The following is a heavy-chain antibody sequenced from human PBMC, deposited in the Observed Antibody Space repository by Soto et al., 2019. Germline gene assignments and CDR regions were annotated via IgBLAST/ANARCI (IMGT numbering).Heavy chain of an antibody. CDR3: ARDQTPGGNAIFGVVNWFDP. CDR1: GGTFRSYA. Sequence: SVKVSCKASGGTFRSYAISWVRQAPGQGLERMGGIIPIFGTANYAQKFQGRVTITADESTSTAYMELSSLRSEDTAVYYCARDQTPGGNAIFGVVNWFDPWGQGTLVTVSS. D-gene: IGHD3-3*01. J-gene: IGHJ5*02. V-gene: IGHV1-69*13. CDR2: IIPIFGTA.